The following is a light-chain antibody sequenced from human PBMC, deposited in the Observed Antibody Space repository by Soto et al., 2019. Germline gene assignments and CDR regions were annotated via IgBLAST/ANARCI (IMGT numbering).Light chain of an antibody. CDR3: QHRSNWPIT. CDR2: DAS. V-gene: IGKV3-11*01. CDR1: QSVSSNY. J-gene: IGKJ5*01. Sequence: EIVLTQSPGTLSLSPGERATLSCRASQSVSSNYLAWYQQKPGQAPKVLIYDASNRATGIPARFSGSGSGTDFTLTISSLEPEDFAVYYCQHRSNWPITFGQGTRLEIK.